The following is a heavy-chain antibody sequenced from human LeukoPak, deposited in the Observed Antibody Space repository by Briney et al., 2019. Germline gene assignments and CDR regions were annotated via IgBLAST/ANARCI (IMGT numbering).Heavy chain of an antibody. D-gene: IGHD3-22*01. V-gene: IGHV3-30*02. CDR2: IRYDGSNK. CDR3: AKVRYYYDSSGYAPTDY. J-gene: IGHJ4*02. Sequence: PGGSLRLSCAASGFTFSSYGMHWVRQAPGKGLEWVAFIRYDGSNKYYADSVKGRFTISRDNSKNTLYLQMNSLRAEDTAVYYCAKVRYYYDSSGYAPTDYWGQGTLVTVSS. CDR1: GFTFSSYG.